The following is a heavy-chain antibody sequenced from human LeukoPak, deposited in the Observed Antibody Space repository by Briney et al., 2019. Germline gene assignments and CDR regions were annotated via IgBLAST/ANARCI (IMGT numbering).Heavy chain of an antibody. CDR1: GYTFTSYD. D-gene: IGHD5-12*01. CDR3: AASGYSGYDYEGDYYYGMDV. J-gene: IGHJ6*02. CDR2: MNPNSGNT. Sequence: ASVKVSCKASGYTFTSYDINWVRQATGQGLEWMGWMNPNSGNTGYAQKFQGRVTMTRDTSISTAYMELSRLRSDDTAVYYCAASGYSGYDYEGDYYYGMDVWGQGTTVTVSS. V-gene: IGHV1-8*01.